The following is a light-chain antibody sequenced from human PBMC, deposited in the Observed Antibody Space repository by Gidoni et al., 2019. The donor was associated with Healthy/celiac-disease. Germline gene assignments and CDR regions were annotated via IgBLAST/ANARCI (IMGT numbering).Light chain of an antibody. J-gene: IGLJ2*01. CDR3: QAWDSSTANVV. Sequence: SYELTQPPSVSVSQGQTASITCSGDQLGDKYACWYQQKPGQSPVLVIYQDSKRPSGIPERFSGSNSGNTATLTISGTQAMDEADYYCQAWDSSTANVVFGGGTKLTVL. CDR2: QDS. V-gene: IGLV3-1*01. CDR1: QLGDKY.